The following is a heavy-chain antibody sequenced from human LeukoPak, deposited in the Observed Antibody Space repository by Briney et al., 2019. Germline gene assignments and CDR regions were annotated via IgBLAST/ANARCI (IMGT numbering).Heavy chain of an antibody. D-gene: IGHD3-10*01. CDR3: ARGRMVRGTIDY. CDR2: INHSGST. Sequence: SETLSLTCAVYGGSFSGYYWSWIRQPPGKGLEWIGEINHSGSTNYNPSLKSRVTISVDPSKNQFSLKLSSVTAADTAVYYCARGRMVRGTIDYWGQGTLVTVSS. CDR1: GGSFSGYY. J-gene: IGHJ4*02. V-gene: IGHV4-34*01.